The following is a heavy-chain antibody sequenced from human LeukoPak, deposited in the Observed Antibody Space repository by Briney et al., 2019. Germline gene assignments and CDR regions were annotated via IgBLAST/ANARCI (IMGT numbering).Heavy chain of an antibody. D-gene: IGHD3-10*01. V-gene: IGHV5-51*01. CDR3: ARYREVQYYGSGENYFDY. J-gene: IGHJ4*02. CDR1: GYSFTSYW. Sequence: GESLKISCKGSGYSFTSYWIGWVRQMPGKGLEWMGIIYPGDSDTRYSPSFQGQVTISADKSISTAYLQWSSLKASDTAMYYCARYREVQYYGSGENYFDYWGQGTLVTVSS. CDR2: IYPGDSDT.